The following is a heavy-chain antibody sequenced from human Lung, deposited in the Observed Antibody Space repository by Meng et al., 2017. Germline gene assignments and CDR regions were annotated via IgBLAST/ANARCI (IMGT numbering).Heavy chain of an antibody. Sequence: VRVVGSGGGLVKPGVSLRLSCAASGFTFSSYTMNWVRQAPGKGLEWVSSISSSSNYIYYADSVKGRFTISRDDAKNSLYLQMNSLRAEDTAVYYCARGGVTTDDWGQGTLVTVSS. J-gene: IGHJ4*02. CDR3: ARGGVTTDD. V-gene: IGHV3-21*01. D-gene: IGHD4-17*01. CDR2: ISSSSNYI. CDR1: GFTFSSYT.